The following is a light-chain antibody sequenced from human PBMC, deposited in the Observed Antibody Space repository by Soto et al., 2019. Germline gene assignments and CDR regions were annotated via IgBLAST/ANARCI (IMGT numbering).Light chain of an antibody. J-gene: IGKJ2*01. V-gene: IGKV3-15*01. Sequence: EIVMTQSPATLSVSPGGRATLSCRASQSVSSYLAWYQQRRGQPPRLLLYRASTRATGIPDRFSGSGSGTEFSLTISSLQSEDFAVYYCQQYNSWPPKYTFGQGTKLEI. CDR2: RAS. CDR1: QSVSSY. CDR3: QQYNSWPPKYT.